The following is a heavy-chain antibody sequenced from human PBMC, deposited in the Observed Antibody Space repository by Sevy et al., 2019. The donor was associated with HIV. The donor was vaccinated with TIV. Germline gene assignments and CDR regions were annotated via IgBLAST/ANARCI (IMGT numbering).Heavy chain of an antibody. CDR2: FSFGCGKI. D-gene: IGHD3-10*02. CDR3: AREGCSKPHDY. J-gene: IGHJ4*02. V-gene: IGHV3-23*01. CDR1: GFTFSSYA. Sequence: GESLKISCAASGFTFSSYAMSWVRQAPGKGLEWVSTFSFGCGKINDADSVKGRFTISRDNSKNTLYLQMHSLRAEDTAVYYCAREGCSKPHDYWGQGTLVTVSS.